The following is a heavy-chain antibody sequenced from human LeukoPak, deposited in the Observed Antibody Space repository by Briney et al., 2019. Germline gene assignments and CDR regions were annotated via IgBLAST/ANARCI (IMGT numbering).Heavy chain of an antibody. D-gene: IGHD3-10*01. CDR3: AKDGLWFGELLYPYFDY. Sequence: GRSLRLSCAASGFTFSSYGMSWVRQAPGKGLEWVSAISGSGGSTYYADSVKGRFTISRDNSKNTLYLQMNSLRAEDTAVYYCAKDGLWFGELLYPYFDYWGQGTLVTVSS. CDR1: GFTFSSYG. J-gene: IGHJ4*02. CDR2: ISGSGGST. V-gene: IGHV3-23*01.